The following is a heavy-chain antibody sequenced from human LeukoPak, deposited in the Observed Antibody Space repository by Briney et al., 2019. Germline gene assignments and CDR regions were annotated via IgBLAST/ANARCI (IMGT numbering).Heavy chain of an antibody. D-gene: IGHD3-22*01. CDR2: ISAYNGNT. CDR1: GYTFTSYG. CDR3: ARDRGTYYYDSSGYYDQ. Sequence: ASVKVSCKASGYTFTSYGISRVRQAPGQGLEWMGWISAYNGNTNYAQKLQGRVTMTTDTSTSTAYMELRSLRSDDTAVYYCARDRGTYYYDSSGYYDQWGQGTLVTVSS. J-gene: IGHJ4*02. V-gene: IGHV1-18*01.